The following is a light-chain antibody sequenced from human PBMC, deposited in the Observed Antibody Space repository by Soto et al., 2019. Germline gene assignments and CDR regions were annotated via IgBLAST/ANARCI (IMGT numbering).Light chain of an antibody. J-gene: IGKJ3*01. CDR3: QKSYTTFEVS. CDR2: SAS. Sequence: DIQMTQSPSFLSASVGDRVTITCRASRNIANYLNWYQQKPGQAPEVLISSASSLQSGVPSRFSGSGFGTEFTLTINNLQPADFATCFCQKSYTTFEVSFGPGTKVDRK. CDR1: RNIANY. V-gene: IGKV1-39*01.